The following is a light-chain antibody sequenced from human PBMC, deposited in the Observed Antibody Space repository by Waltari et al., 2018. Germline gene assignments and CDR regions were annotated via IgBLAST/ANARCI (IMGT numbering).Light chain of an antibody. CDR2: ENT. Sequence: QSVLTQAPSVSGAPGQRVTISCTGGDSNIHSFGVNLYQHLPRRVPKLIIYENTNRPSGVPDRFSGSKSGTSASLAIDGLQPEDEGDYYCQSYDNSLRGSVLFGGGTKVTV. CDR1: DSNIHSFG. J-gene: IGLJ3*02. V-gene: IGLV1-40*01. CDR3: QSYDNSLRGSVL.